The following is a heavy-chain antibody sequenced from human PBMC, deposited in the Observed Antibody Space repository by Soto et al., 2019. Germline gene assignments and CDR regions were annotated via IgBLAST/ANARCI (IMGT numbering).Heavy chain of an antibody. CDR3: ARLPYSYVSLYFFDF. CDR1: GFTFNNYA. D-gene: IGHD5-18*01. V-gene: IGHV3-23*01. Sequence: EVQLLESGGGLVQPGGSLRLSCEASGFTFNNYAVSWVRQAPGRGLEWVASISDRGGSTKYADSVNGRFTISRDNSRNTLFLHMDSLRPEDTAVYYCARLPYSYVSLYFFDFWGQGNLVTVSS. J-gene: IGHJ4*02. CDR2: ISDRGGST.